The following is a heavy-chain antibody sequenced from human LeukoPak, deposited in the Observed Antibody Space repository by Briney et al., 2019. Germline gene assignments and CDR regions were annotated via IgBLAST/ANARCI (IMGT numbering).Heavy chain of an antibody. CDR3: ARSGYKYGADALDI. CDR1: GGSISSSSDY. Sequence: SETLSLTCTVSGGSISSSSDYWAWIRQPPGKGLEWIGSIYYSGSTNHNPSLKSRVTISVDTSKNQFSLKLSSVTAADTAVYNCARSGYKYGADALDIWGQGTMVTVSS. CDR2: IYYSGST. D-gene: IGHD5-18*01. V-gene: IGHV4-39*07. J-gene: IGHJ3*02.